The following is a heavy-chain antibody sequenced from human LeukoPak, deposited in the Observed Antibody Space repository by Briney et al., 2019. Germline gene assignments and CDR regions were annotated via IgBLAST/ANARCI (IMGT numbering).Heavy chain of an antibody. J-gene: IGHJ4*02. Sequence: GGSLRLSSTASGFTFGDYAMSWVRQAPGKGLERVGFIRSKAYGGTTEYAASVKGRFTISRDDSKSIAYLQMNSLKTEDTAVYYCARGMITFGGVIASYGGQGTLVTVSS. CDR3: ARGMITFGGVIASY. D-gene: IGHD3-16*02. V-gene: IGHV3-49*04. CDR1: GFTFGDYA. CDR2: IRSKAYGGTT.